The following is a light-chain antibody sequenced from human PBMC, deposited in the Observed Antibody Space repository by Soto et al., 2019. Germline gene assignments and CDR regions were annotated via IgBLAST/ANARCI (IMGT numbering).Light chain of an antibody. CDR2: EVS. CDR3: SSYTTASTYV. J-gene: IGLJ1*01. CDR1: TSDVGAYNY. Sequence: QSVLAQPASVSGCPGQSITVSCTGTTSDVGAYNYVSWYQQYPGKAPKLIIYEVSNRPSGISDRFSGSKSGNTASLTISGLQTEDEADFYCSSYTTASTYVFGTGTKVTAL. V-gene: IGLV2-14*01.